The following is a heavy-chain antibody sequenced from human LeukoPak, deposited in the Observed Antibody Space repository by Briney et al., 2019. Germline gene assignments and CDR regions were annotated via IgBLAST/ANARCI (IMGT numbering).Heavy chain of an antibody. D-gene: IGHD3-10*01. Sequence: SETLSLTGTVSGGSINNYYWSWIRQPPGKGLERIGYIYYSGSTNYNPSLKSRVTISVDTSKNQFSLKLNSVTAADTAVYYCARDRITMVRGALRYYGMDVWGQGTTVTVSS. CDR1: GGSINNYY. J-gene: IGHJ6*02. V-gene: IGHV4-59*01. CDR3: ARDRITMVRGALRYYGMDV. CDR2: IYYSGST.